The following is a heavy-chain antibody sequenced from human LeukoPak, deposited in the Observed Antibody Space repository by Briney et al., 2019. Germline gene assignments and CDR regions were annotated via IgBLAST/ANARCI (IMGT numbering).Heavy chain of an antibody. CDR3: ARDLITVTGGG. Sequence: PGGSLRLSCAASGFTVSSSYMSWVRQAPGKGLEWVSVIYSDGTTYYADSVKGRFTISRDNSKNTLYLQMNILRAEDTAVYYCARDLITVTGGGWGQGTLVPVSS. CDR1: GFTVSSSY. J-gene: IGHJ4*02. V-gene: IGHV3-66*01. D-gene: IGHD4-17*01. CDR2: IYSDGTT.